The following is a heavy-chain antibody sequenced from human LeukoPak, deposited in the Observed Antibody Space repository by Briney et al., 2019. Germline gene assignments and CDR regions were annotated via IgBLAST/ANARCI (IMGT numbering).Heavy chain of an antibody. J-gene: IGHJ3*02. CDR3: ARDMPGDLAAAGTAHAFDI. Sequence: GASVKVSCKASGYTFTSYGISWVRQAPGQGLEWMGGIIPICGTANYAQKFQGRVTITTDESTSTAYMELSSLRSEDTAVYYCARDMPGDLAAAGTAHAFDIWGQGTMVTVSS. D-gene: IGHD6-13*01. CDR1: GYTFTSYG. CDR2: IIPICGTA. V-gene: IGHV1-69*05.